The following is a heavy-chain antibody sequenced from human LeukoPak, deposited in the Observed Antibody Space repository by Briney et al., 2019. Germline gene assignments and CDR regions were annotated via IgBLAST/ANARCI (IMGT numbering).Heavy chain of an antibody. CDR1: GRSISSGGYY. CDR3: ARGGWEPYFDY. Sequence: PSETLSLTCTVSGRSISSGGYYWSWIRQHPGKGLEWIGYIYYSGSTYYNPSLKSRVTISVDTSKNQFSLKLSSVTAADTAVYYCARGGWEPYFDYWGQGTLVTVSS. CDR2: IYYSGST. V-gene: IGHV4-31*03. J-gene: IGHJ4*02. D-gene: IGHD1-26*01.